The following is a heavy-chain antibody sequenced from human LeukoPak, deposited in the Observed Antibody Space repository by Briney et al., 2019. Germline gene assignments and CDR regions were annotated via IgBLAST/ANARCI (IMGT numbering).Heavy chain of an antibody. CDR1: GFTFSNYW. CDR2: IYTDGSST. V-gene: IGHV3-74*01. CDR3: AEEEETTANDY. J-gene: IGHJ4*02. Sequence: GGSLRLSCAASGFTFSNYWMHWVRQAPGKGLVWVSRIYTDGSSTNYADSVKGRFTISRDNAKNTLYLQMNSLRAEDTAVYYCAEEEETTANDYWGQGTLVTVSS. D-gene: IGHD4-17*01.